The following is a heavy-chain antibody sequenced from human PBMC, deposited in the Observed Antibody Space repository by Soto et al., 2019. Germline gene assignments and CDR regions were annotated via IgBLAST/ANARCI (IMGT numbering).Heavy chain of an antibody. V-gene: IGHV3-23*01. Sequence: HPGGSLRLSCATSGLTFSNYAMSWVRQAPGGGLEWVSSMSGSSSTTYYADSVRGRFTISRDRSKNTLYLQMSSLRAEDTALYYCAKNRERELPRVIDFWGQGTLVTVSS. CDR2: MSGSSSTT. CDR3: AKNRERELPRVIDF. J-gene: IGHJ4*02. D-gene: IGHD1-7*01. CDR1: GLTFSNYA.